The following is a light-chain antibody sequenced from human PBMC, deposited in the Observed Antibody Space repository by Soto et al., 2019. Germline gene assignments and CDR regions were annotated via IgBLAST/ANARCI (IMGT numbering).Light chain of an antibody. V-gene: IGKV3-20*01. CDR1: QSVSSSY. CDR2: GAS. J-gene: IGKJ5*01. CDR3: QQYGSSPPVT. Sequence: EIVLTQSPGTLSLSPGERATLSCRASQSVSSSYLAWYQQKPGQAPRLLIYGASGRATGIPDRFSGSVSGTDFTLTISRLEPEDFAVHYCQQYGSSPPVTFGQGTRLEIK.